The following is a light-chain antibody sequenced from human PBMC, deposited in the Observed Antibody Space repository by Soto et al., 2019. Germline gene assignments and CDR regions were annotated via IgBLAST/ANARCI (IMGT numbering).Light chain of an antibody. Sequence: SYELTQPPSVSVSPGQTASITCSGDKLGDKYACWYHQKPGQSPVLVIYQDTKRPSGIPERFSGSNSGNTATLTISGTPAMDEGDYYCQALDSSTGGVFGGGTKLTVL. V-gene: IGLV3-1*01. CDR3: QALDSSTGGV. CDR1: KLGDKY. CDR2: QDT. J-gene: IGLJ3*02.